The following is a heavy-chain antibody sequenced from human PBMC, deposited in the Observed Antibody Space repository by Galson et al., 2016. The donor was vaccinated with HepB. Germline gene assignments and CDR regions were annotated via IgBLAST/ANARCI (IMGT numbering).Heavy chain of an antibody. V-gene: IGHV4-39*01. J-gene: IGHJ3*02. CDR1: GGFISSSNHY. Sequence: ETLSLTCTVSGGFISSSNHYWGWIRQPPGKGLEWIGSVYYTGSTYYNPSLKSRVTISIDTSKNQYSLKLTSVTAADTAVYYCARRDIVVVPAAESDDIWGQGTMVTVSS. D-gene: IGHD2-2*01. CDR2: VYYTGST. CDR3: ARRDIVVVPAAESDDI.